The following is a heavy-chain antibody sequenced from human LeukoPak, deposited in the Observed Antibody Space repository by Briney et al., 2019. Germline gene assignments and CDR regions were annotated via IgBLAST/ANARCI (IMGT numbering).Heavy chain of an antibody. Sequence: SETLSLTCTVSGGSISSYYWSWLRQPPGKGLEWIGYIYYSGSTNYNPSLKSRVTISVDTSKNQFSLKLSSVTAADTAVYYCAREGAAAATPYYYYMDVWGKGTTVTISS. CDR2: IYYSGST. V-gene: IGHV4-59*01. D-gene: IGHD6-13*01. J-gene: IGHJ6*03. CDR1: GGSISSYY. CDR3: AREGAAAATPYYYYMDV.